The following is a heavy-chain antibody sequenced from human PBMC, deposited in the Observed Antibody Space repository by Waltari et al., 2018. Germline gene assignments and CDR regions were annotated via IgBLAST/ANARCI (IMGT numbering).Heavy chain of an antibody. V-gene: IGHV4-61*02. CDR2: IYTSGST. J-gene: IGHJ5*02. Sequence: QVQLQESGPGLVKPSQTLSLTCTVPGGSISSGSYYWSWIRQPAGKGLEWIGRIYTSGSTNYNPSLKSRVTISVDTSKNQFSLKLSSVTAADTAVYYCARRGSLLHWFDPWGQGTLVTVSS. CDR1: GGSISSGSYY. CDR3: ARRGSLLHWFDP. D-gene: IGHD5-12*01.